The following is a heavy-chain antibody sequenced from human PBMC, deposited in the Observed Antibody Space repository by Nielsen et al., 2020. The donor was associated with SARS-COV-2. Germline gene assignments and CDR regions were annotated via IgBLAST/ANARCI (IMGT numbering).Heavy chain of an antibody. CDR3: AKISWYYYGEDAFDI. J-gene: IGHJ3*02. D-gene: IGHD3-10*01. CDR2: ISYDGSNK. V-gene: IGHV3-30*18. Sequence: GESLKISCAASGFTFSSYGMHWVRQAPGKGLEWVAVISYDGSNKYYADSVKGRFTISRDNSKNTLYLQMNSLRAEDTAVHYCAKISWYYYGEDAFDIWGQGTMVTVSS. CDR1: GFTFSSYG.